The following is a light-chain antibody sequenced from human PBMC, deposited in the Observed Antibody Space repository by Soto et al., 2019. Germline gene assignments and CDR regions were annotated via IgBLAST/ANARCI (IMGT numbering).Light chain of an antibody. V-gene: IGLV2-14*02. CDR3: SAYTARSTLV. Sequence: QSALTQPRSVSGSPGQSVTISCTGTNSDVGTYNLVSWYQQHPGTAPKLIIYEVRNRPSGISSRFSGSRSGNTASLTISGLQPEDEGDYYCSAYTARSTLVFGGGTKLTVL. CDR1: NSDVGTYNL. CDR2: EVR. J-gene: IGLJ3*02.